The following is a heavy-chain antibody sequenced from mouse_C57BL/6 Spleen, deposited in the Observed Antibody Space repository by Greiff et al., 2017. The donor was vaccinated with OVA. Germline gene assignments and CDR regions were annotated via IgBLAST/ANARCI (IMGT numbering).Heavy chain of an antibody. Sequence: EVQLQQSGPVLVKPGASVKMSCKASGYTFTDYYMNWVKQSHGKSLEWIGVINPYNGGTSYNQKFKGKATLTVDKSSSTAYMELNSLTSEDSAVYYCARRYGYDEGWFAYWGQGTLVTVSA. CDR2: INPYNGGT. CDR1: GYTFTDYY. J-gene: IGHJ3*01. V-gene: IGHV1-19*01. CDR3: ARRYGYDEGWFAY. D-gene: IGHD2-2*01.